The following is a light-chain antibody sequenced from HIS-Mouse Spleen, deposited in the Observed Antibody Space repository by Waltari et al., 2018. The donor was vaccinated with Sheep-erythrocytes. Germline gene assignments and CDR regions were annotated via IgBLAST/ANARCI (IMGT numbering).Light chain of an antibody. CDR2: DVS. Sequence: SALTQPRSVSGSPGQSVTISCTGTSSDVGGYNYVSWYQQHPGKAPKLMIYDVSKRPSGVADRFSGSKSGNTASLTISGLQAEDEADYYCCSYAGSYNHVFATGTKVTVL. V-gene: IGLV2-11*01. CDR1: SSDVGGYNY. CDR3: CSYAGSYNHV. J-gene: IGLJ1*01.